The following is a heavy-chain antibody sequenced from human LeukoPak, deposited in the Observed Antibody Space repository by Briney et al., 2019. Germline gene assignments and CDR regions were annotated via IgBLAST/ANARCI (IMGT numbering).Heavy chain of an antibody. D-gene: IGHD2-2*02. CDR3: YTLPSESERFFPYFDY. CDR1: GVSLSRDSYF. Sequence: PSETLSLTCTVSGVSLSRDSYFCRWIRQPPGKGLEWIGYIYYSGSTNYNPSLKSRVTISIDTSKTQVSLKLSSVTAADTAVYYCYTLPSESERFFPYFDYWGQGALVTVSS. CDR2: IYYSGST. V-gene: IGHV4-61*01. J-gene: IGHJ4*02.